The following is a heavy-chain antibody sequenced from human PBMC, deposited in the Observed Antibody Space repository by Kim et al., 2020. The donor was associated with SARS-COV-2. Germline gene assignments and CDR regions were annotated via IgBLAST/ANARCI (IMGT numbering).Heavy chain of an antibody. Sequence: GGSLRLSCAASGFPFSSYEMNWVRQAPGKGLEWVSYISGGGETTYYADSVKGRFTISRDNAKNSLYLQMNSLRAEDTAVYYCARDDLGSSSPLDYWGQGTLVTVSS. D-gene: IGHD6-6*01. CDR1: GFPFSSYE. J-gene: IGHJ4*02. V-gene: IGHV3-48*03. CDR3: ARDDLGSSSPLDY. CDR2: ISGGGETT.